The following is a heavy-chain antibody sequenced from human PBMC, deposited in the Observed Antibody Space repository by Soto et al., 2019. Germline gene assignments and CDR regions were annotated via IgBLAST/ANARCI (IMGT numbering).Heavy chain of an antibody. Sequence: GESLKISCKGSGYSFTSYWIGWARQMPGKGLEWMGIIYPGDSDTRYSPSFQGQVTISADKSISTAYLQWSSLKASDTAMYYCARNKKWTNRTYYYGLDVWGQGTTVTVSS. D-gene: IGHD1-1*01. CDR2: IYPGDSDT. CDR3: ARNKKWTNRTYYYGLDV. J-gene: IGHJ6*02. CDR1: GYSFTSYW. V-gene: IGHV5-51*01.